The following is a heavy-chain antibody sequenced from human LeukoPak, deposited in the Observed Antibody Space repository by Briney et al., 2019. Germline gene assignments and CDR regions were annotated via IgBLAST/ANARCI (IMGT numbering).Heavy chain of an antibody. CDR3: ATQKQWIDAFDI. CDR1: GGSISSGSYY. CDR2: IYTSGST. J-gene: IGHJ3*02. Sequence: SETLSLTCTVSGGSISSGSYYWSWIRQPAGKGLEWIGRIYTSGSTNYNPSLKSRVTISVDTSKNQFSLKLSSVTAADTAVYYCATQKQWIDAFDIWGQGTMVTVSS. D-gene: IGHD6-19*01. V-gene: IGHV4-61*02.